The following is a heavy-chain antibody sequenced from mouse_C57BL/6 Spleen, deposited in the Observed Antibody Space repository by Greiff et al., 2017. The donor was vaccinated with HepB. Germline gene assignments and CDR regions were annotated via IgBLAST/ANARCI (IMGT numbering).Heavy chain of an antibody. D-gene: IGHD1-1*01. CDR3: AREDERNGVVGDFDV. V-gene: IGHV3-6*01. Sequence: ESGPGLVKPSQSLSLTCSVTGYSITSGYYWNWIRQFPGNKLEWMGYISYDGSNNYNPSLKNRISITRDTSKNQFFLKLNSVTTEDTATYYCAREDERNGVVGDFDVWGTGTTVTVSS. CDR1: GYSITSGYY. J-gene: IGHJ1*03. CDR2: ISYDGSN.